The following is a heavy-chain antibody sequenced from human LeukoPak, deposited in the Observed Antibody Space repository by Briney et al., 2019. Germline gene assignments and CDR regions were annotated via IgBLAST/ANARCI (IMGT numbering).Heavy chain of an antibody. Sequence: SVKVSCKASGGTFGSYAISWVRQAPGQGLEWMGGIIPIFGTANYAQKFQGRVTITADESTSTAYMELSSLRSEDTAVYYCASHTSGYYDFWSAPPRFDYWGQGTLVTVSS. CDR1: GGTFGSYA. CDR3: ASHTSGYYDFWSAPPRFDY. D-gene: IGHD3-3*01. CDR2: IIPIFGTA. V-gene: IGHV1-69*13. J-gene: IGHJ4*02.